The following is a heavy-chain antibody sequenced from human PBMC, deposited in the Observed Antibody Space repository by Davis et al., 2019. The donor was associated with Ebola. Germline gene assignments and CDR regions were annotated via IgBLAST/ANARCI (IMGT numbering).Heavy chain of an antibody. V-gene: IGHV3-48*02. D-gene: IGHD5-18*01. CDR1: GFNFNIYS. J-gene: IGHJ6*02. CDR2: ISSSSSKI. CDR3: ARADTDV. Sequence: GESLKISCAASGFNFNIYSMNWVRQAPGKGLEWTSYISSSSSKIYYADSVKGRFTISRDNAKNSLYLQMNSLRDEDTAVYYCARADTDVWGQGTTVTVSS.